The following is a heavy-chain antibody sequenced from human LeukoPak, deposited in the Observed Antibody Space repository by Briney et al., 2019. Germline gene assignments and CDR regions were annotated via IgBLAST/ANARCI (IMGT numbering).Heavy chain of an antibody. D-gene: IGHD6-13*01. Sequence: SETLSLTCTVSGGSISSYYWSWIRQPAGKGLEWIGRIYTSGSTNYNPSLKSRVTMSVDTSKNQFSLKLTSVTAADTAVYYCVRVRKQLVNEAFDIWGQGTMVTVSS. CDR1: GGSISSYY. V-gene: IGHV4-4*07. J-gene: IGHJ3*02. CDR2: IYTSGST. CDR3: VRVRKQLVNEAFDI.